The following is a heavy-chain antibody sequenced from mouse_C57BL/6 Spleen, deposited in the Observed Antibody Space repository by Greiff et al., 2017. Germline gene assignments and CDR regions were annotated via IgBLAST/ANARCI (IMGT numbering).Heavy chain of an antibody. CDR2: IYPGDGDT. J-gene: IGHJ1*03. CDR1: GYAFSSSW. Sequence: QVQLQQSGPELVKPGASVKISCKASGYAFSSSWMNWVKQRPGKGLEWIGRIYPGDGDTNYNGKFKGKATLAEDKSSSTAYMQLSSLTSEDSAVCFCASSYFDVWGTGTTVTVSS. V-gene: IGHV1-82*01. CDR3: ASSYFDV.